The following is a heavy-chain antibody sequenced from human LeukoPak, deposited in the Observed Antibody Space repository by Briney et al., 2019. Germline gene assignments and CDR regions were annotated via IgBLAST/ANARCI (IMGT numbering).Heavy chain of an antibody. D-gene: IGHD4-17*01. CDR3: AKTGSTVTTLNWFDP. Sequence: GGSLRLSCAASGFTFSSNGMSWVRQAPGKGLEWVSGISVSGGITFYADSVKGRFTISRDNSKNTLYLQMNSLRGEDTAVYYCAKTGSTVTTLNWFDPWGQETLVTVSS. V-gene: IGHV3-23*01. CDR2: ISVSGGIT. CDR1: GFTFSSNG. J-gene: IGHJ5*02.